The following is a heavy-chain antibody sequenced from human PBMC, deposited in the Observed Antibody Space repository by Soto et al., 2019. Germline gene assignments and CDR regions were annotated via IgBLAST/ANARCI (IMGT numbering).Heavy chain of an antibody. V-gene: IGHV3-30*18. CDR2: ISYDGSNK. D-gene: IGHD3-3*01. J-gene: IGHJ4*02. CDR3: AKDALKGKRSITIFGVVKIGTSYFDY. CDR1: GFTFSSYG. Sequence: GGSLRLSCAASGFTFSSYGMHWVRQAPGKGLEWVAVISYDGSNKYYADSVKGRFTISRDNSKNTLYLQMNSLRAEDTAVYYCAKDALKGKRSITIFGVVKIGTSYFDYWGQGTLVTVSS.